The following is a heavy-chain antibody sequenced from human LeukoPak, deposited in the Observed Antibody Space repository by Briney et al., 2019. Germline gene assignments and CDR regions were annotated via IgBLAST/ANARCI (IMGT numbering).Heavy chain of an antibody. CDR3: ARVGYYSGYYGMDV. CDR2: ISSNGGST. Sequence: PGGSLRLSCAASGFTFSSYAMHWVRQAPGKGLEYVSAISSNGGSTYSANSVKGRFIISRDNSKNTLYLQMGSLRAGDMAVYYCARVGYYSGYYGMDVWGQGTTVTVSS. V-gene: IGHV3-64*01. D-gene: IGHD3-3*01. J-gene: IGHJ6*02. CDR1: GFTFSSYA.